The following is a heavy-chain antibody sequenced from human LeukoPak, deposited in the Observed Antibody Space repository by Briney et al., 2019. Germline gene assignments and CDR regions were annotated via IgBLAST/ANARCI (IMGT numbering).Heavy chain of an antibody. D-gene: IGHD5-18*01. J-gene: IGHJ5*01. V-gene: IGHV3-21*01. CDR3: TKTPGELWSWYDC. Sequence: PGGSLRLSCAASGFTFSSYSMNWVRQAPGKGLECVSSITTTGSNIYYADSMKGRFTISRDNAKNSLYLQMNSLRAEDTAVYYCTKTPGELWSWYDCWGQGTLVTVSS. CDR2: ITTTGSNI. CDR1: GFTFSSYS.